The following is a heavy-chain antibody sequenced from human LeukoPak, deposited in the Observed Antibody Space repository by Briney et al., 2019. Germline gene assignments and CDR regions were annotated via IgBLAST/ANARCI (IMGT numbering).Heavy chain of an antibody. CDR2: MNPNSGNT. Sequence: ASVKVSCKASGYTFTSYDINWVRQATGQGLGWMGWMNPNSGNTGYAQKFQGRVTMTRNTSISTAYMELSSLRSEDTAVYYCARGRGGVRRRDGYNLNDYWGQGTLVTVSS. D-gene: IGHD5-24*01. V-gene: IGHV1-8*01. CDR3: ARGRGGVRRRDGYNLNDY. J-gene: IGHJ4*02. CDR1: GYTFTSYD.